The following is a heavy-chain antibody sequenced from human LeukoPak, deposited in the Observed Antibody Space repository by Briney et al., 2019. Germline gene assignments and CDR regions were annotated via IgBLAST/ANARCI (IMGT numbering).Heavy chain of an antibody. J-gene: IGHJ4*02. CDR2: VYASGTT. CDR1: GGSISNYF. D-gene: IGHD6-19*01. V-gene: IGHV4-4*07. CDR3: ARGELSSGWNG. Sequence: PSETLSLTCSVSGGSISNYFWSWIRQPAGRGLEWIGRVYASGTTNYNPSLQSRVAMSLDTSKNQFSLNLSSVTAADTAVYYCARGELSSGWNGWGQGTLVTVSS.